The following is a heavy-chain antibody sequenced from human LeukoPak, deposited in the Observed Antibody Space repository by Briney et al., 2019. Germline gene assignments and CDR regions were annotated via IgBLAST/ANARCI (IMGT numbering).Heavy chain of an antibody. CDR1: GYTFTDYY. V-gene: IGHV1-2*02. J-gene: IGHJ4*02. Sequence: ASVKVSCNTSGYTFTDYYIHWVRQAPGQGLEWMGWINPKSGVTNYAQKFQGRVTLTSDTSVSTAYMDLSSLASGDTAVYYCARALGNYYDSTVYQAYWGQGQLVTVSS. CDR3: ARALGNYYDSTVYQAY. D-gene: IGHD3-22*01. CDR2: INPKSGVT.